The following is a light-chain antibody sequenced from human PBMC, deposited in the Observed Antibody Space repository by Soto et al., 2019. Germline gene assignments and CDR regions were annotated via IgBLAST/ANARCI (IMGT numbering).Light chain of an antibody. Sequence: EIVLTQSPGTLSLSPGETATLSCRASQSVSSRYVVGLAWYQQKPGQAPRLLMYGASSRATGIPDRFSGSGSGADFILTINSLESGDSAVYFCQQGGNWPVTFGQGTRVEIK. CDR3: QQGGNWPVT. CDR1: QSVSSRY. V-gene: IGKV3D-20*02. CDR2: GAS. J-gene: IGKJ5*01.